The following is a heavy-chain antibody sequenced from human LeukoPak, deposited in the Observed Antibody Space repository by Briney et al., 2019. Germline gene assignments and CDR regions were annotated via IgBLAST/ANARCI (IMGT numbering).Heavy chain of an antibody. J-gene: IGHJ5*02. CDR2: ISSSSSYI. D-gene: IGHD1-14*01. Sequence: GGSLRLSCAATGFTFSSYSMNWVRQAPGKGLEWVSSISSSSSYIYYADSVKGRFTISRDNAKNSLYLQMNSLRAEDTAVYYCARDRSITGTTWWFDPWGQGTLVTVSS. V-gene: IGHV3-21*01. CDR3: ARDRSITGTTWWFDP. CDR1: GFTFSSYS.